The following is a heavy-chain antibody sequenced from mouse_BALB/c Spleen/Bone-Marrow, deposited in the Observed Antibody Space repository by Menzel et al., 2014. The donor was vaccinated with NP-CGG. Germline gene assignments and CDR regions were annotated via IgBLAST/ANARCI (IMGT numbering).Heavy chain of an antibody. CDR1: GYRFSSFW. Sequence: VQLQQSGAEVMKSGASVKISCRATGYRFSSFWIEWIKQRPGHGLEWIGKILPGSGSTNYNEKFKGKATLSADTSSNTAYMQLSSLTSEDSAVYFCAREGAFYGNPFDFWDQGTTLTVSS. CDR3: AREGAFYGNPFDF. CDR2: ILPGSGST. D-gene: IGHD2-10*01. V-gene: IGHV1-9*01. J-gene: IGHJ2*01.